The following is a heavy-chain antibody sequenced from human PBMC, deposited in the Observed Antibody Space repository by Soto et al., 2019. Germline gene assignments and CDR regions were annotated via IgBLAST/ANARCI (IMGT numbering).Heavy chain of an antibody. J-gene: IGHJ4*02. CDR2: ISYDGSNK. V-gene: IGHV3-30-3*01. D-gene: IGHD2-15*01. CDR1: GFTFSSYA. Sequence: QVQLVESGGGVVQPGRSLRLSWAASGFTFSSYAMHWVRQTPGKGLEWVAVISYDGSNKDYAESVKGRFTISRDNSKNTLYLQMNSLRAEDTAVYYCASDPRKYCSGGSCYSEGFDYWGQGTLVTVSS. CDR3: ASDPRKYCSGGSCYSEGFDY.